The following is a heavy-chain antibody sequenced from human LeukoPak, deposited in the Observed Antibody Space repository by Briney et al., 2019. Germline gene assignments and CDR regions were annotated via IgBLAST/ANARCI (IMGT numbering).Heavy chain of an antibody. Sequence: SETLSLTCSVSGDSIYNYYWSWIRQPPGKRLEWIGYIYYNGSTNYNPSLKSRVTFSVDTSRSQFALRLSSVTAADTAVYYCVGTYCGGDCYAIYAFDFWGQGTVVSVSS. J-gene: IGHJ3*01. D-gene: IGHD2-21*02. V-gene: IGHV4-59*08. CDR1: GDSIYNYY. CDR2: IYYNGST. CDR3: VGTYCGGDCYAIYAFDF.